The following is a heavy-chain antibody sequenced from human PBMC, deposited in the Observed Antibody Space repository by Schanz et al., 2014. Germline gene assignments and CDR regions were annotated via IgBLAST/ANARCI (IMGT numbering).Heavy chain of an antibody. D-gene: IGHD2-15*01. J-gene: IGHJ6*02. CDR2: IDGKSTTV. V-gene: IGHV3-11*01. CDR3: AKGMGYCSGGTCYDYYYYGLDV. Sequence: QEQLVESGGGLVKPGGSLRLSCAASGFTFSDYYMSWIRQAPGKGLEWLSYIDGKSTTVYYADSVKGRFTISRDNAKNSLYLQMNSLRAEDTAVFYCAKGMGYCSGGTCYDYYYYGLDVWGQGTTVTVSS. CDR1: GFTFSDYY.